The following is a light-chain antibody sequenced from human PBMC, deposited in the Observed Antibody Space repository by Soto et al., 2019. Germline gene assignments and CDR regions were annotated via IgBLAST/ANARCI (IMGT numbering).Light chain of an antibody. CDR3: SSYTSSSTLYV. Sequence: QSALTQPASVSGSPGQSITISCTGTSSDVGGYNYVSWYQQHPGKAPKLMISEVSNRPSGVSNRFSGSKSGNTASLTISGLQAEDEADYCCSSYTSSSTLYVFGTGTKLTVL. J-gene: IGLJ1*01. V-gene: IGLV2-14*01. CDR2: EVS. CDR1: SSDVGGYNY.